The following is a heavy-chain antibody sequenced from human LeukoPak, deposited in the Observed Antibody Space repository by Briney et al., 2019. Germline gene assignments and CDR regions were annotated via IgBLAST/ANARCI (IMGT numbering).Heavy chain of an antibody. J-gene: IGHJ4*02. Sequence: GGSLRLSCVASGFTFSSYSFNWVRQAPGKGLEWVSSISSTSEYIYYADSVKGRFTISRDYAKNSLYLQMNSLRAEDTAVYYCAKSGYCTNGVCYMFDYWGQETLVTVSS. V-gene: IGHV3-21*04. CDR3: AKSGYCTNGVCYMFDY. CDR2: ISSTSEYI. CDR1: GFTFSSYS. D-gene: IGHD2-8*01.